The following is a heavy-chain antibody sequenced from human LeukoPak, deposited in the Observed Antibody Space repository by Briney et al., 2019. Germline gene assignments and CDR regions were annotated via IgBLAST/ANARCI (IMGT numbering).Heavy chain of an antibody. CDR3: AKDVGNYYDSSGQYLMRSCMDV. CDR2: ISYDAGNK. J-gene: IGHJ6*03. D-gene: IGHD3-22*01. Sequence: GGSLRLSCAASGFTFSSYGMHWVRQAPGKGLEWVAVISYDAGNKYHGDSVKGRFTISRDNSKNTLYLQMSSLRAEDTAVYYCAKDVGNYYDSSGQYLMRSCMDVWGKGTTVTVYS. V-gene: IGHV3-30*18. CDR1: GFTFSSYG.